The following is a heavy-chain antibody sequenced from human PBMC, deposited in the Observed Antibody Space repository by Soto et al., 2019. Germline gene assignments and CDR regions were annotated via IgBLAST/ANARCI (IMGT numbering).Heavy chain of an antibody. CDR3: ARGFRGGDAAWFDP. V-gene: IGHV1-3*01. CDR2: INAGNGNT. Sequence: QVQLVQSGAEVKKPGASVKVSCKASGYTFTSYAMHWVHQAPGQRLEWMGWINAGNGNTKYSQKFQGRVTITRDTSASTAYMELSSLRSEDTAVYYCARGFRGGDAAWFDPWGQGTLVTVSS. D-gene: IGHD2-21*02. CDR1: GYTFTSYA. J-gene: IGHJ5*02.